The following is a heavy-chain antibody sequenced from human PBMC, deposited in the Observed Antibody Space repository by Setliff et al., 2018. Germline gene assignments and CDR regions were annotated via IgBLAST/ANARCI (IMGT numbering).Heavy chain of an antibody. CDR1: GGTFSSSG. Sequence: SVKVSCKSSGGTFSSSGITWVRQAPGQGLQWLGRFIPILGATNYAQNFQGRVTITADESTSTGYMELRSLRSDDTAVYYCARELRSPYWHLDCWGQGTQVTVS. V-gene: IGHV1-69*13. D-gene: IGHD3-16*01. CDR3: ARELRSPYWHLDC. J-gene: IGHJ4*02. CDR2: FIPILGAT.